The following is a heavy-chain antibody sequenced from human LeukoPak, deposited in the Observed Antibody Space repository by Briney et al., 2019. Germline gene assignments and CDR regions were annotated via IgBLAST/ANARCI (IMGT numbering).Heavy chain of an antibody. CDR2: INPSGGST. CDR3: ARALGIYSSSWRKPLYYYYMDV. D-gene: IGHD6-13*01. V-gene: IGHV1-46*03. CDR1: GYTFTSYY. Sequence: ASVKVSCKASGYTFTSYYMHWVRQAPGQGLEWMGIINPSGGSTSYAQKFQGRVTMTRDTSTSTVYMELSSLRSEDTAVYYCARALGIYSSSWRKPLYYYYMDVWGKGTTVTVSS. J-gene: IGHJ6*03.